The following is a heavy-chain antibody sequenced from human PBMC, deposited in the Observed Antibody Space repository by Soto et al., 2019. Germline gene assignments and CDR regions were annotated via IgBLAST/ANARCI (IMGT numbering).Heavy chain of an antibody. Sequence: QVQLVQSGAEVKKPGSSVKVSCKASGGTFSSYTISWVRQAPGQGLEWMGRIIPILGIANYAQKFQGRVTMSAYYCKSTADIEPSSLRSEDTAVYYCATLMSSGYYYGMDVWGHGTTVTVSS. CDR3: ATLMSSGYYYGMDV. D-gene: IGHD3-10*01. CDR2: IIPILGIA. V-gene: IGHV1-69*02. J-gene: IGHJ6*02. CDR1: GGTFSSYT.